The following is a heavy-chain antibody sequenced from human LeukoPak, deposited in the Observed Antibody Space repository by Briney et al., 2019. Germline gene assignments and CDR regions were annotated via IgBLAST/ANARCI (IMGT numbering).Heavy chain of an antibody. V-gene: IGHV3-11*01. Sequence: GGSLRLSCAASGFTFSDYYMSWIRQAPGKGLEWVSYISGSATTIYYADSVKGRFAISRDNAKNSLYLQMNSLRAEDTAVYYCTRESSGFDYWGQGTLVTVSS. CDR3: TRESSGFDY. CDR2: ISGSATTI. D-gene: IGHD3-22*01. CDR1: GFTFSDYY. J-gene: IGHJ4*02.